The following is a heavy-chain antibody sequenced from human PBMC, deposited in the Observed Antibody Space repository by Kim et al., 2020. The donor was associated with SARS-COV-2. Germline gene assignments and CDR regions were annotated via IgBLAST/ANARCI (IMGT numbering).Heavy chain of an antibody. V-gene: IGHV3-74*01. Sequence: GGSLRLSCAASGFTFSGYWMHWVRQTPNKGLVWVSDISSDGRHTDFAASVKGRFTISRDNTRNTVHLQVNDLRGEDTAVYYCVRGPSSGAFDIWGQGSMVTVSS. D-gene: IGHD3-10*01. CDR2: ISSDGRHT. J-gene: IGHJ3*02. CDR1: GFTFSGYW. CDR3: VRGPSSGAFDI.